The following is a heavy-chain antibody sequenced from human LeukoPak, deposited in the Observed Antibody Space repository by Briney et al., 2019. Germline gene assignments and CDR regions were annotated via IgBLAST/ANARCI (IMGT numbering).Heavy chain of an antibody. J-gene: IGHJ4*02. Sequence: PSETPSLTCTVSGVSISSYYWSWIRQPPGKGLEWIGYIYYSGSTNYNPSLKSRVTISVDTSKNQFSLKLSSVTAADTAVYYCARVSGGTYPDYWGQGTLVTVSP. V-gene: IGHV4-59*01. D-gene: IGHD1-26*01. CDR3: ARVSGGTYPDY. CDR1: GVSISSYY. CDR2: IYYSGST.